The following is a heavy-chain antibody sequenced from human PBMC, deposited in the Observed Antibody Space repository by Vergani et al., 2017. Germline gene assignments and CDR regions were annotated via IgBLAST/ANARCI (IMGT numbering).Heavy chain of an antibody. J-gene: IGHJ6*03. V-gene: IGHV3-53*01. CDR2: IYSGGST. CDR1: GFTVSSNY. CDR3: ARVAQDYDFWSGYYTQSTPSYYMDV. Sequence: EVQLVESGGGLIQPGGSLRLSCAASGFTVSSNYMSWVRQAPGKGLEWVSVIYSGGSTYYADSVKGRFTISRDNSKNTLYLQMNSLRAEDTAVYYCARVAQDYDFWSGYYTQSTPSYYMDVWGKG. D-gene: IGHD3-3*01.